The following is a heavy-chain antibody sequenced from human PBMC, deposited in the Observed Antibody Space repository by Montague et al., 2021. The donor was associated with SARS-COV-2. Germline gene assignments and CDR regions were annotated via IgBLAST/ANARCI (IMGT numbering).Heavy chain of an antibody. V-gene: IGHV6-1*01. CDR1: GDSVSSNSAA. D-gene: IGHD5-18*01. Sequence: CAISGDSVSSNSAAWNWIRQSPSRGLEWLGRTYYRSEWYNDYAVSVKSRITINPDTSKNQFSLQLNPVTPEDTAVYYCARDTRIQLWFDRDYYYGMDVWGQGTTVTVSS. J-gene: IGHJ6*02. CDR2: TYYRSEWYN. CDR3: ARDTRIQLWFDRDYYYGMDV.